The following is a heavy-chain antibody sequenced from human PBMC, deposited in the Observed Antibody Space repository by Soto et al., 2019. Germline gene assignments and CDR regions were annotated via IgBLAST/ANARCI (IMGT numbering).Heavy chain of an antibody. CDR2: INSDGRSA. CDR3: AKGGSAALIAPSGRDNWFDP. V-gene: IGHV3-74*01. CDR1: EFTLAKYW. Sequence: GGSLRLSCAAFEFTLAKYWIHWVRQAPGKGLVWVSRINSDGRSATYADSVKGRFTISRDNAENSLYLQMNSLRPEDTAVYYCAKGGSAALIAPSGRDNWFDPWGQGTQVTVSS. D-gene: IGHD6-13*01. J-gene: IGHJ5*02.